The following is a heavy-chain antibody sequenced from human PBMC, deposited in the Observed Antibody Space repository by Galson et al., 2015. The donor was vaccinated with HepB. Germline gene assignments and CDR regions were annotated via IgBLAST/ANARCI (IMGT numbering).Heavy chain of an antibody. V-gene: IGHV3-74*01. Sequence: SLRLSCAASGFTFSSYWMHWVRQAPGKGLVWVSRVNADGSSTNYADSVKGRFTIPKDNAKNTLYVQMNSLRAEDTAVYYCARDRSCSTGVCKPAAFDVWGQGTMVTVSS. CDR1: GFTFSSYW. CDR3: ARDRSCSTGVCKPAAFDV. CDR2: VNADGSST. D-gene: IGHD2-8*01. J-gene: IGHJ3*01.